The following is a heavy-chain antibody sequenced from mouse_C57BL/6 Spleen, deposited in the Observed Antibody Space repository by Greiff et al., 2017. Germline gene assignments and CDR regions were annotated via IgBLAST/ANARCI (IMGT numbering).Heavy chain of an antibody. CDR1: GYTFTSYW. CDR3: ARKNVCISFAY. J-gene: IGHJ3*01. CDR2: IDPSDSYT. D-gene: IGHD6-1*01. Sequence: VQLQQPGAELVKPGASVKLSCKASGYTFTSYWMQWVKQRPGQGLEWIGEIDPSDSYTNYNQKFKGKATLTVDTSSSTAYMQLSSLTSEDFAVYYCARKNVCISFAYWGQGTLVTVSA. V-gene: IGHV1-50*01.